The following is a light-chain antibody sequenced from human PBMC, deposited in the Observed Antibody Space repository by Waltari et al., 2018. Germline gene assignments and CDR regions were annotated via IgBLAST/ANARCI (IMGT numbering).Light chain of an antibody. J-gene: IGKJ4*01. CDR2: KAS. V-gene: IGKV1-39*01. CDR1: ENVNNY. CDR3: QHGYGTPLS. Sequence: DIQMTQSPSSLSASVGDRVTITCRASENVNNYLNWYQQKPGQAPKLLIYKASYLQSGVPSRFSGSGSGTDYTFTISSLLSEDVATYYCQHGYGTPLSFGGGTKVGIK.